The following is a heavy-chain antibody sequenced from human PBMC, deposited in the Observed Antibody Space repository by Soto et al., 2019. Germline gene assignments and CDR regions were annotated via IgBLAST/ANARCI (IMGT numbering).Heavy chain of an antibody. J-gene: IGHJ4*02. CDR1: GYTFTGYY. CDR3: ARDLSRWLRGIGY. CDR2: INPNSGGT. V-gene: IGHV1-2*02. Sequence: ASVKVSCKASGYTFTGYYMHWVRQAPGQGLEWMGWINPNSGGTNYAQKFQGRVTMTRDTSISTAYMELSRPRSDDTAVYYCARDLSRWLRGIGYWGQGTLVTVSS. D-gene: IGHD5-12*01.